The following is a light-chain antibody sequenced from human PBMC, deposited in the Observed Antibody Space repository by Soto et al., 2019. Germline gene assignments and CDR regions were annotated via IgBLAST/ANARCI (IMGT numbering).Light chain of an antibody. Sequence: SLGTLSLYTGERATLSCRASQSVSSSYLAWYQQKPGQAPRLLIYGASSRATGIPDRFSGSGSGTDFTLTISRLEPEDFAVYYSEQYGSSPLTFGG. CDR1: QSVSSSY. CDR3: EQYGSSPLT. CDR2: GAS. J-gene: IGKJ4*01. V-gene: IGKV3-20*01.